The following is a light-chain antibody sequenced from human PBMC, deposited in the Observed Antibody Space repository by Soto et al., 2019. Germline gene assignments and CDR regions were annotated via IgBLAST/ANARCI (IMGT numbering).Light chain of an antibody. CDR1: QNITTN. J-gene: IGKJ1*01. CDR2: GAF. CDR3: QQYNSWPRT. Sequence: DTVLTQSPATLSVSQGERATLSCRASQNITTNLAWYQHKPGQAPRLLIYGAFTGATGVPARFSGSGSGTEFTLTISSLQSEDFATYYCQQYNSWPRTFGQGTKVDVK. V-gene: IGKV3-15*01.